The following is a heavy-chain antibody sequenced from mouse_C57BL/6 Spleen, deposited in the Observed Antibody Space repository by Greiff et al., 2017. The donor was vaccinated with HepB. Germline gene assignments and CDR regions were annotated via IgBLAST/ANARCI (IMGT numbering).Heavy chain of an antibody. CDR3: ARDDGEAWFAY. D-gene: IGHD1-1*01. J-gene: IGHJ3*01. Sequence: EVKLVESEGGLVQPGSSMKLSCTASGFTFSDYYMAWVRQVPEKGLEWVANINYDGSSTYYLDSLKSRFIISRDNAKNILYLQMSSLKSEDTATYYCARDDGEAWFAYWGQGTLVTVSA. CDR2: INYDGSST. CDR1: GFTFSDYY. V-gene: IGHV5-16*01.